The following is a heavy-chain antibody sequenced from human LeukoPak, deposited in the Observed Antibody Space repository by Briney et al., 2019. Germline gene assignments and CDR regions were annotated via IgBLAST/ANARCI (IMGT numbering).Heavy chain of an antibody. CDR1: GYTFISYY. V-gene: IGHV1-46*01. CDR3: AREQRDYGGNSDYFQH. D-gene: IGHD4-23*01. Sequence: ASVKVSCKASGYTFISYYINWVRQAPGQGLEWMGIIDPGGGSTTYAQKFQGRVTMTRDTSTTTVYMELSSLRSEDTAVYYCAREQRDYGGNSDYFQHWGQGTLVTVSS. CDR2: IDPGGGST. J-gene: IGHJ1*01.